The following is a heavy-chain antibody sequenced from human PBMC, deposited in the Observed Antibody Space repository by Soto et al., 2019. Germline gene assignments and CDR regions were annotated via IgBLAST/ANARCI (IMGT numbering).Heavy chain of an antibody. CDR1: GYTFSSYW. V-gene: IGHV5-51*01. CDR2: IYPGDSET. Sequence: PGESLKISCQASGYTFSSYWIAWVRQMPGKGLEWVGIIYPGDSETRYSPSLQGQVTISADRSTTTAYLQWSSLKASDSGTYYCARLRVLLPVTKMSSLHNWGSGTLVTVSS. CDR3: ARLRVLLPVTKMSSLHN. J-gene: IGHJ4*01. D-gene: IGHD4-17*01.